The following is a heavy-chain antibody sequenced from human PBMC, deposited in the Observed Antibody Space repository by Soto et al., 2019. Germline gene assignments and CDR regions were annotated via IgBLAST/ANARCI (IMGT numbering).Heavy chain of an antibody. D-gene: IGHD3-10*01. V-gene: IGHV3-48*02. CDR2: ISSSSSTI. CDR3: ARTLGFGALDHYHYYYYGMDV. Sequence: GGSVRLSCAASGFTFSSYSMNWVRQAPGKGLEWVSYISSSSSTIYYADSVKGRFTISRDNAKNSLYLQMNSLRDEDTAVYYCARTLGFGALDHYHYYYYGMDVWGPGTKVTVAS. CDR1: GFTFSSYS. J-gene: IGHJ6*02.